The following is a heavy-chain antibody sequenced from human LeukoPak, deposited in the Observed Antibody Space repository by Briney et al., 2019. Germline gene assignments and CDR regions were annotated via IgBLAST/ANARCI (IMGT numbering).Heavy chain of an antibody. J-gene: IGHJ4*02. CDR2: ISAYNGNT. V-gene: IGHV1-18*01. CDR1: GYTFTSYG. CDR3: ARDRAGTTSPLFDY. Sequence: SVKVSCKASGYTFTSYGISWVRQAPGQGLEWMGWISAYNGNTNYAQKLQGRVTMTTDTSTSTAYMELRSLRFDDTAVYYCARDRAGTTSPLFDYWGQGTLVTVSS. D-gene: IGHD1-1*01.